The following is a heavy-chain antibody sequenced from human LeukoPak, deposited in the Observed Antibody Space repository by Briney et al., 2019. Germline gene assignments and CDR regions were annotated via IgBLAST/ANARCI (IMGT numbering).Heavy chain of an antibody. CDR1: GFTFSSYS. CDR2: ISSSGSTI. V-gene: IGHV3-48*04. J-gene: IGHJ4*02. CDR3: ARANTYYYATSGYYNY. D-gene: IGHD3-22*01. Sequence: GGSLRLSCAASGFTFSSYSMSWIRQAPGKGLEWVSYISSSGSTIYYADSVKGGFTISRDNAKNSPYQQINSMRAEDTAVYYCARANTYYYATSGYYNYWGQGTLVTVSS.